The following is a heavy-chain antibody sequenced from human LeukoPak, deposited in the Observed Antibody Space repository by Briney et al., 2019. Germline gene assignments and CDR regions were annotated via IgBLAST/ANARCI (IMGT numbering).Heavy chain of an antibody. CDR3: AREDAGSSFSFDY. CDR1: GFTVSSNY. Sequence: GSLRLSCAASGFTVSSNYMSWVRQAPGKGLEWVSVIYSGGSTYYADSVKGRFTISRDNSKNTLYLQMNSLRAEDTAVYYCAREDAGSSFSFDYWGRGTLVTVSS. J-gene: IGHJ4*02. CDR2: IYSGGST. V-gene: IGHV3-66*01.